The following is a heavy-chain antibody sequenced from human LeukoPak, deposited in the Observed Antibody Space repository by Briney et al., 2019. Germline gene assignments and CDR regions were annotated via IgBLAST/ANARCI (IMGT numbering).Heavy chain of an antibody. CDR1: GGSISRHY. J-gene: IGHJ3*02. Sequence: SETLSLTCSASGGSISRHYWSWIRQPPGKGLEWIGYISYSGGTRYNPSFQSRVTISLDTSKTHFSLKLTSVTAADTAMYYCARLLNNDNAGDPDTFDMWGPGTMVTVSS. CDR3: ARLLNNDNAGDPDTFDM. CDR2: ISYSGGT. V-gene: IGHV4-59*08. D-gene: IGHD4-17*01.